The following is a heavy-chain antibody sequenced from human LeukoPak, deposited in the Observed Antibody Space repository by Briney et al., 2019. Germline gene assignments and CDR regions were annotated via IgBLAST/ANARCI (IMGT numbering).Heavy chain of an antibody. V-gene: IGHV3-7*01. CDR2: INQDGSEK. D-gene: IGHD1-14*01. CDR1: GFILSNYW. Sequence: GGSLRLSCAASGFILSNYWMGWVRRAPGKGLEWVANINQDGSEKHYVDFLKGRFTISRDNANNSLYLEMNNLRAEDTAVYYCARAPPNPYYYYYYMDVWGKGTTVTVSS. J-gene: IGHJ6*03. CDR3: ARAPPNPYYYYYYMDV.